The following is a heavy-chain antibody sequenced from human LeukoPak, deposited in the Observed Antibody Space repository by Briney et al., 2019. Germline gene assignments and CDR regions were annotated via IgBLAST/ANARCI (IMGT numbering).Heavy chain of an antibody. Sequence: GGSLRLSCAASGFTFSDYYMSWIRQAPGKGLEWVSYISSSGSTIYYADSVKGRFTISRDNAKNSLYLQMNSLRAEDTAVYYCARGNDILTGYYTGDAFDIWGQGTMVTVSS. CDR1: GFTFSDYY. J-gene: IGHJ3*02. D-gene: IGHD3-9*01. CDR3: ARGNDILTGYYTGDAFDI. V-gene: IGHV3-11*01. CDR2: ISSSGSTI.